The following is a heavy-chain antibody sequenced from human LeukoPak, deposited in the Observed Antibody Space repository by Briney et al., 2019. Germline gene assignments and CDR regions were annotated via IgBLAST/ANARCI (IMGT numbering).Heavy chain of an antibody. CDR2: INPSGGST. CDR1: GYTFTSYY. D-gene: IGHD3-10*01. V-gene: IGHV1-46*01. CDR3: ARGFTAGGSGSHNWFDL. Sequence: ASVKVSCKASGYTFTSYYMHWVRQAPGQGLEWMGIINPSGGSTSYAQKFQGRVTMTRDTSTSTVYMELSSLRSEDTAVYYCARGFTAGGSGSHNWFDLWGQGTLVTVSS. J-gene: IGHJ5*02.